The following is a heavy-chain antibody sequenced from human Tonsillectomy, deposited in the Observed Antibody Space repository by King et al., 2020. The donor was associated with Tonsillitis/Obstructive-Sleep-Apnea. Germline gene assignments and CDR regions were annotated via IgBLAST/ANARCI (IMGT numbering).Heavy chain of an antibody. J-gene: IGHJ4*02. CDR2: IYYSGST. CDR1: GGSISSGGYY. D-gene: IGHD2-15*01. V-gene: IGHV4-31*01. Sequence: VQLQESGPGLVKPSQTLSLTCTVSGGSISSGGYYWSWIRQHPGKGLEWTGYIYYSGSTYYNPSLKSQVTISVDTSKNQFSLKLSSVTTADTAVYYCASVVAATLALDYWGQGTLVTVSS. CDR3: ASVVAATLALDY.